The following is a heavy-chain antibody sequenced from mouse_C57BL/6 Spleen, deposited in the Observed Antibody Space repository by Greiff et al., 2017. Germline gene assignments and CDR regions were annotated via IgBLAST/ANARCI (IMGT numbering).Heavy chain of an antibody. D-gene: IGHD1-1*01. CDR3: ARHYYGSSYWYFDV. CDR2: IDPSDSYT. Sequence: QVQLQQPGAELVKPGASVKLSCKASGYTFTSYWMQWVKQRPGQGLEWIGEIDPSDSYTNYNQKFKGKATLTVDTSSSTAYVQLSSLTSEDSAVYYCARHYYGSSYWYFDVWGTGTTVTVSS. CDR1: GYTFTSYW. V-gene: IGHV1-50*01. J-gene: IGHJ1*03.